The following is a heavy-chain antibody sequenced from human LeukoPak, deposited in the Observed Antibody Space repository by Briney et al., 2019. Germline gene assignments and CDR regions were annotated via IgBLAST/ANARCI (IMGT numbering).Heavy chain of an antibody. CDR1: GFTFSNYY. CDR2: ISSGSSYI. J-gene: IGHJ4*02. Sequence: GGSLRLSCAASGFTFSNYYMNWVRQAPGKGLEWVSSISSGSSYIYYADSVKGRFTISRDNAKNSLYLQMTSLRAEDTAVYYCAVGYCSGGSCYFFDYWGQGTLVTVSS. V-gene: IGHV3-21*01. CDR3: AVGYCSGGSCYFFDY. D-gene: IGHD2-15*01.